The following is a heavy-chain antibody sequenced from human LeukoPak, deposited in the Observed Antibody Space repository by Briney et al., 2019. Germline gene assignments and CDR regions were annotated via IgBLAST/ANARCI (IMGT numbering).Heavy chain of an antibody. CDR1: GSISGYY. J-gene: IGHJ3*02. V-gene: IGHV4-4*09. CDR3: ARQKCTSASCLTKNAFDI. D-gene: IGHD2-2*01. CDR2: IYTSGST. Sequence: SDTLSLTCTVSGSISGYYWNWIRQPPAKAPEWTGYIYTSGSTNYNPSPESRVTISVDTSKNQFSLDLSSVTAADTAVYYCARQKCTSASCLTKNAFDIWGQGTMVTVSS.